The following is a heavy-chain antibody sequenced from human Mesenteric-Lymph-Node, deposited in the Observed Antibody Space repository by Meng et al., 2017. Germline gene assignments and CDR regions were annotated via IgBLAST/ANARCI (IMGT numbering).Heavy chain of an antibody. CDR2: IYYSGST. CDR3: ARGPSRWLQFSFDY. D-gene: IGHD5-24*01. J-gene: IGHJ4*02. Sequence: QGHLRGSGPGLVKPSQTLSLTCTVSGGSISSGGYYWSWIRQHPGKGLEWIGYIYYSGSTYYNPSLKSRVTISVDTSKNQFSLKLSSVTAADTAVYYCARGPSRWLQFSFDYWGQGTLVTVSS. V-gene: IGHV4-31*03. CDR1: GGSISSGGYY.